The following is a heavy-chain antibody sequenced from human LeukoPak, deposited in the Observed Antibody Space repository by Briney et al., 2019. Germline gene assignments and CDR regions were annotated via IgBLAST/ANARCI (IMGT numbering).Heavy chain of an antibody. J-gene: IGHJ5*02. D-gene: IGHD6-6*01. CDR1: GFTFSSYG. CDR3: ARERSSSSGFGFDP. V-gene: IGHV3-33*01. CDR2: IWYDGSNK. Sequence: GGSLRLSCAASGFTFSSYGMHWVRQAPGKGLEWVAVIWYDGSNKYYADSVKGRFTTSRDNSKNTLYLQMNSLRAEDTAVYYCARERSSSSGFGFDPWGQGTLVTVSS.